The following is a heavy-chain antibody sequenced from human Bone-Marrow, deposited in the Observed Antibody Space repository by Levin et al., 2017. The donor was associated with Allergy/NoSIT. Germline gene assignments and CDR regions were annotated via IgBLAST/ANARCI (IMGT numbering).Heavy chain of an antibody. D-gene: IGHD1-26*01. CDR2: VSASNGNT. J-gene: IGHJ4*02. CDR3: ARGRWEVVGDY. Sequence: ASVKVSCKASGYTFNKYGITWVRQAPGQGLEWMGWVSASNGNTNYAQKLHDRVTMTTDTSTSTAYMELRSLRSDDTAVYYCARGRWEVVGDYWGQGTLVTVSS. V-gene: IGHV1-18*01. CDR1: GYTFNKYG.